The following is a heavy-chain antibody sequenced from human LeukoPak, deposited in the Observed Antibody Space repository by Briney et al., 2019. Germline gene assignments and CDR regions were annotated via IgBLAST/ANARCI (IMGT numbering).Heavy chain of an antibody. Sequence: GGSLRLSCAASGFTFSSYEMNWVRQAPGKGLEGVSYISSSGSTIYYADSVKGRFTISRDNAKNSLYLQMNSMRAEDTAVYYCAELGITMIGGVWGKGTTVTISS. CDR2: ISSSGSTI. D-gene: IGHD3-10*02. CDR3: AELGITMIGGV. CDR1: GFTFSSYE. V-gene: IGHV3-48*03. J-gene: IGHJ6*04.